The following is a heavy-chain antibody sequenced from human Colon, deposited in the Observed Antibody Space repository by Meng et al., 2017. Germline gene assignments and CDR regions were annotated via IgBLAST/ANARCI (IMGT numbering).Heavy chain of an antibody. Sequence: QVQLQESGPGLVKPSQTLSLTCTVSGDSISSDSHYCSWIRQPPGKGLEWIGFIRSTGATFYNPSLKSRVMMSVDTSRNQFSLKLNSMTAADTAVYYCARGELLWDYWGQGTLVTVSS. V-gene: IGHV4-30-4*01. J-gene: IGHJ4*02. D-gene: IGHD3-10*01. CDR2: IRSTGAT. CDR3: ARGELLWDY. CDR1: GDSISSDSHY.